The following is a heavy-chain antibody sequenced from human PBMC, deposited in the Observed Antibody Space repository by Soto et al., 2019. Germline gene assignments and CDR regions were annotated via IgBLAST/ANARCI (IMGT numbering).Heavy chain of an antibody. CDR1: GGTFSSYA. V-gene: IGHV1-69*13. Sequence: ASVKVSCKASGGTFSSYAISWVRQAPGQGLEWMGGIIPILGTANYAQKFQGRVTITADESTSTAYMELSSLRSEDTAVYYCARDLGYSYGDYYYYGMDVWGQGTTVTVSS. CDR3: ARDLGYSYGDYYYYGMDV. J-gene: IGHJ6*02. CDR2: IIPILGTA. D-gene: IGHD5-18*01.